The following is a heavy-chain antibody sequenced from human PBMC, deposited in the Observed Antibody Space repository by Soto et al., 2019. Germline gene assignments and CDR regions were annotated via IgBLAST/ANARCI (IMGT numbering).Heavy chain of an antibody. D-gene: IGHD4-17*01. J-gene: IGHJ4*02. V-gene: IGHV1-46*02. CDR1: GYNFNQYY. Sequence: QVQLVQSGPEVRKPGASVRLSCATSGYNFNQYYIHWVRQAPGQGLEWKGIINLRGVTKEYAHKYGGRVTVTGDTSKRTAYMELSSLRSEDTAVYFCARGPDDSDVPRWDHWGQGTLITVSS. CDR3: ARGPDDSDVPRWDH. CDR2: INLRGVTK.